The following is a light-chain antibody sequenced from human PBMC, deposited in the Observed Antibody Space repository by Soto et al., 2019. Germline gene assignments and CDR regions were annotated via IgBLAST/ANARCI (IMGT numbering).Light chain of an antibody. CDR2: TNN. CDR3: QSYDSTLSARYV. CDR1: STNIGRNS. Sequence: QSVLTQPPSASGTPGQRVSISCSGSSTNIGRNSISWYQNLPGTAPKLLIYTNNQRPSGVPARFSGSKSGTSASLAISGLQAEDEGDYYCQSYDSTLSARYVFGTGTKLTVL. J-gene: IGLJ1*01. V-gene: IGLV1-44*01.